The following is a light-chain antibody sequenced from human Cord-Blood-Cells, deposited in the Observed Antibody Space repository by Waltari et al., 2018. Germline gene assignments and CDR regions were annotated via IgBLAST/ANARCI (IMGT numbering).Light chain of an antibody. Sequence: DLQMTQSPSTLSASVGDRVTITCRASQSISSWLAWYQQKPGKAPTLLTYKASSLESGVPSRFSGSGSGTEFTLTISSLQPDDFATYYCQQYNSYSTFGQGTKVEIK. CDR3: QQYNSYST. CDR1: QSISSW. CDR2: KAS. J-gene: IGKJ1*01. V-gene: IGKV1-5*03.